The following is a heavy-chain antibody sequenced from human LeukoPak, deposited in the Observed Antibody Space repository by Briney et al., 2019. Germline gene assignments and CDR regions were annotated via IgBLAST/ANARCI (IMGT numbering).Heavy chain of an antibody. Sequence: SETLFLTCTVSGGSISSSSYYWGWIRQPPGKGLEGIGSIYYSGSTYYNPSLKSRVTISVDTSKDQFSLKLSSVTAADTAVYYCARQSGQGDMYYYDSSGYYFDYWGQGTLVTVSS. CDR1: GGSISSSSYY. D-gene: IGHD3-22*01. J-gene: IGHJ4*02. V-gene: IGHV4-39*01. CDR3: ARQSGQGDMYYYDSSGYYFDY. CDR2: IYYSGST.